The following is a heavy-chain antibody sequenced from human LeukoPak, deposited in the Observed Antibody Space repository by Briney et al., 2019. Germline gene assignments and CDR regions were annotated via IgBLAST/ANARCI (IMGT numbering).Heavy chain of an antibody. V-gene: IGHV3-30*18. CDR2: ISFAGIDK. J-gene: IGHJ3*02. CDR1: GFTFSRYG. Sequence: GGSLRLSCAASGFTFSRYGIHWVRQAPGKGLEWVAVISFAGIDKYYADSVKGRFTISRDNSKNTLFLQTNNLRPEDTAIYYCAKERLYGDFEGAFDIWGRGTMVTVSS. CDR3: AKERLYGDFEGAFDI. D-gene: IGHD4-17*01.